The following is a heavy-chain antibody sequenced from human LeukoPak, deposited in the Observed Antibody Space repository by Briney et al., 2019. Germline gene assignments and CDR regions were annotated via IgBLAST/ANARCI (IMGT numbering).Heavy chain of an antibody. Sequence: GGSLRLSCATSGFTFTTYWMNWVRQAPGKGLEWVANIKTDGSEKYCADSVKGRFTISRYNAKNSLYLQMNSLRAEDTAVYYCATYSTRNAREFQSWGQGTLVTVSS. J-gene: IGHJ1*01. D-gene: IGHD4-11*01. CDR3: ATYSTRNAREFQS. CDR2: IKTDGSEK. V-gene: IGHV3-7*01. CDR1: GFTFTTYW.